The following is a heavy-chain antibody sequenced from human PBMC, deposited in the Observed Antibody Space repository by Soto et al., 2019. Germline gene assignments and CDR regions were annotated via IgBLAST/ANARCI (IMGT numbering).Heavy chain of an antibody. Sequence: GASVKVSCKASVYSFTNYAIHWVRQAPGQRLEWMGWINPDSGNTKYLQKFEVRVSITRDTSANSVYLELSSLTSEGTAIYYCARGRPVGETLRWFGPWGQGTLVTVSS. D-gene: IGHD1-26*01. CDR1: VYSFTNYA. J-gene: IGHJ5*02. CDR3: ARGRPVGETLRWFGP. V-gene: IGHV1-3*01. CDR2: INPDSGNT.